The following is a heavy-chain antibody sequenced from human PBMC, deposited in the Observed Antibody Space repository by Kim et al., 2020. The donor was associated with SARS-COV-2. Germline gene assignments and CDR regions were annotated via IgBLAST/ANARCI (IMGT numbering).Heavy chain of an antibody. D-gene: IGHD3-10*01. J-gene: IGHJ4*02. V-gene: IGHV4-34*01. Sequence: SETLSLTCAVYGGSFSGYYWSWIRQPPGKGLEWIGEINHSGSTNYNPSLKSRVTISVDTSKNQFSLKLSSVTAADTAVYYCASTGSGSSYWGQGTLVTVSS. CDR3: ASTGSGSSY. CDR1: GGSFSGYY. CDR2: INHSGST.